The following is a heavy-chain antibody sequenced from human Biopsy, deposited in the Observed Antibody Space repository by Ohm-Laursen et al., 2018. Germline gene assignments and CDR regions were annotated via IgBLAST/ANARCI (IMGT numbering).Heavy chain of an antibody. CDR1: GGSISSHDYY. J-gene: IGHJ6*02. CDR2: IYYSGST. CDR3: ARATNSTGWPYYYFYGMDV. D-gene: IGHD2/OR15-2a*01. V-gene: IGHV4-31*03. Sequence: PSQTLSLTCTVSGGSISSHDYYWTWIRQHPGKGLEWIGYIYYSGSTYYNPSLKSRISMSVDTSRNQFSLRLNSVTAADTAVYYCARATNSTGWPYYYFYGMDVWGQGTTVTVSS.